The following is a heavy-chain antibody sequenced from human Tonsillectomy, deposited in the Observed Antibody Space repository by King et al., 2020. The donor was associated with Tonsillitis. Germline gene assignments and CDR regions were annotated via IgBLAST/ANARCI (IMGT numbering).Heavy chain of an antibody. CDR2: ISGGGGNT. CDR3: AKASPGDAAQWPGGYYMDV. J-gene: IGHJ6*03. V-gene: IGHV3-23*04. Sequence: VQLVESGGGLVQPGGSLRLSCAASGFIFSSYAMSWVRQAPGKGLEWVSAISGGGGNTYYADSVTGRFTISRDNSKTTLDLQMKSLTAEDKADSYCAKASPGDAAQWPGGYYMDVWGKGTTVTVSS. D-gene: IGHD6-19*01. CDR1: GFIFSSYA.